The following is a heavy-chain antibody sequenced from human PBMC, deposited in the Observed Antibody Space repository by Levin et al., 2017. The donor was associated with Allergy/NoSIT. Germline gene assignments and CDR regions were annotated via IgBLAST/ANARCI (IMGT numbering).Heavy chain of an antibody. D-gene: IGHD5/OR15-5a*01. V-gene: IGHV4-59*08. Sequence: KSSETLSLTCAVSNGSINDHQWSWIRQPPGKGLEWIGYVYYTGSTNYNPSLKSRVSMSVDTSKSQFSLRLTSVTASDAAVYYCATQESIVSASHAFNIWGRGTVVSVSP. J-gene: IGHJ3*02. CDR1: NGSINDHQ. CDR2: VYYTGST. CDR3: ATQESIVSASHAFNI.